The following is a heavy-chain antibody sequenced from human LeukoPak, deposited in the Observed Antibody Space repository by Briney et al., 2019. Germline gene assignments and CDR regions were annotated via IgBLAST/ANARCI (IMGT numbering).Heavy chain of an antibody. CDR3: ARGTSTDYYDSSQDAFDI. CDR1: GGSISSYY. CDR2: IYYSGST. D-gene: IGHD3-22*01. Sequence: LETLSLTCTVSGGSISSYYWSWIRQPPGKGLEWIGYIYYSGSTNYNPSLKSRVTISVDTSKNQFSLKLSSVTAADTAVYYCARGTSTDYYDSSQDAFDIWGQGTMVTVSS. V-gene: IGHV4-59*01. J-gene: IGHJ3*02.